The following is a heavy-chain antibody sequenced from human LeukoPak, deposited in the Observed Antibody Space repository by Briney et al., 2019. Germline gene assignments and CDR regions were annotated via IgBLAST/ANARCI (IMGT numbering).Heavy chain of an antibody. CDR2: IIPIFGTA. J-gene: IGHJ6*02. CDR1: GGTFSSYA. Sequence: ASVKVSCKASGGTFSSYAISWVRQAPGQGLEWMGGIIPIFGTANYAQKFQGRVTITADESTSTAYMELSSLRSEDTAVYYCAGASELFRSGTIFGVVIIPSYYYYYGMDVWGQGTTVTVSS. D-gene: IGHD3-3*01. CDR3: AGASELFRSGTIFGVVIIPSYYYYYGMDV. V-gene: IGHV1-69*13.